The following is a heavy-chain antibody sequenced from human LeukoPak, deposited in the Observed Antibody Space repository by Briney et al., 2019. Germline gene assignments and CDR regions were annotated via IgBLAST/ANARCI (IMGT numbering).Heavy chain of an antibody. CDR2: INHSGST. CDR1: GGPFSGYY. CDR3: ARERYYYDSSGYCYPDVYYMDV. D-gene: IGHD3-22*01. J-gene: IGHJ6*03. Sequence: SETLSLTCAVYGGPFSGYYWSWIRQPPGKGLEWIGEINHSGSTNYNPSLKSRVTISVDTSKNQFSLKLSSVTAADTAVYYCARERYYYDSSGYCYPDVYYMDVWGKGTTVTVSS. V-gene: IGHV4-34*01.